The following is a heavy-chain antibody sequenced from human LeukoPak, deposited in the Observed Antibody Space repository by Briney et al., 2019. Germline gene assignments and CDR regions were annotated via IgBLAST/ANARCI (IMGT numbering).Heavy chain of an antibody. D-gene: IGHD3-22*01. Sequence: GGSLRLSCAASGFTFSSYGMSWVRQASGKGLEWVSAISGSGGSTYYADSVKGRFTISRDNSKNTLYLQMNSLRAEDTAVYYCAKRTAMDYHYYDSSGYYHDAFDIWGQGTMVTVSS. CDR2: ISGSGGST. CDR1: GFTFSSYG. CDR3: AKRTAMDYHYYDSSGYYHDAFDI. V-gene: IGHV3-23*01. J-gene: IGHJ3*02.